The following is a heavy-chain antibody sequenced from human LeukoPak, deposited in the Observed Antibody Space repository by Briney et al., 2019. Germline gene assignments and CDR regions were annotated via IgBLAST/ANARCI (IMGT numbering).Heavy chain of an antibody. J-gene: IGHJ4*02. CDR3: ARDGIAVEGSFDY. D-gene: IGHD6-19*01. V-gene: IGHV4-59*01. CDR2: IYYSGST. Sequence: SETLSLTCTVSGGSISSYYWSWIRQPPGKGLEWIGYIYYSGSTNYSPSLKSRATISVDTSKNQFSLKLSSVTAADTAVYYCARDGIAVEGSFDYWGQGTLVTVSS. CDR1: GGSISSYY.